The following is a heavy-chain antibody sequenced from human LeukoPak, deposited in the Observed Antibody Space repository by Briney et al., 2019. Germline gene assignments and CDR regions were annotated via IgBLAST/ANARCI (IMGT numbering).Heavy chain of an antibody. Sequence: ASVKVSCKASGGTFSSYAISWVRQAPGQGLEWMGGIIPIFGTANYAQKFQGRVTITADESTSTAYMELSSLRSEDTAVYYCARDLLEGAFDIWGQGTMVPVSS. CDR3: ARDLLEGAFDI. CDR2: IIPIFGTA. J-gene: IGHJ3*02. CDR1: GGTFSSYA. V-gene: IGHV1-69*13. D-gene: IGHD2-21*01.